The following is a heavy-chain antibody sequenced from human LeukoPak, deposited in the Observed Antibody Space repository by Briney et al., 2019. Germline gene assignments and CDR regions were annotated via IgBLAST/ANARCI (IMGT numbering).Heavy chain of an antibody. J-gene: IGHJ4*02. D-gene: IGHD4-23*01. CDR3: ARDQLDNTGNLPFNY. V-gene: IGHV4-39*06. CDR2: IFYTGTT. Sequence: SETLSLTCTVSGGSISSSSYYWGWIRQPPGKGLEWIGSIFYTGTTHYNPSLKSRGTMSVQTSKNQFPLTLSPVTAADTAVYYCARDQLDNTGNLPFNYRGQGILVTVSS. CDR1: GGSISSSSYY.